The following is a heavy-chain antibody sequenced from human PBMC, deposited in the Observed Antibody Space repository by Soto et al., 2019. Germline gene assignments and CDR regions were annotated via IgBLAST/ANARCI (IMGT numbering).Heavy chain of an antibody. Sequence: GGSLRLSCAASGFTFSNYKMNWVRQAPGKGLEWISAISGGDSYIYYADSVKGRFTISRDDAKNSLYLQMSSLSVEDTAVYYCVRGSSQRAVWGQGTTVTVSS. J-gene: IGHJ6*02. D-gene: IGHD2-15*01. V-gene: IGHV3-21*01. CDR1: GFTFSNYK. CDR2: ISGGDSYI. CDR3: VRGSSQRAV.